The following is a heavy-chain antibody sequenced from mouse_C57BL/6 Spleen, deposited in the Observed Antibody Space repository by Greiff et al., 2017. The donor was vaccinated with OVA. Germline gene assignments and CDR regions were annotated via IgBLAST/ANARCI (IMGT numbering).Heavy chain of an antibody. CDR3: AIVARTPWCAY. CDR1: GYTFTSYW. Sequence: QVQLQQPGAELVKPGASVKVSCKASGYTFTSYWMHWVKQRPGQGLEWIGRIHPSDSVTNYNQKFKGKATLTVDKSSSTAYMQLSSLTSEDAAVYYCAIVARTPWCAYGGQGTLGTVSA. J-gene: IGHJ3*01. D-gene: IGHD1-1*01. CDR2: IHPSDSVT. V-gene: IGHV1-74*01.